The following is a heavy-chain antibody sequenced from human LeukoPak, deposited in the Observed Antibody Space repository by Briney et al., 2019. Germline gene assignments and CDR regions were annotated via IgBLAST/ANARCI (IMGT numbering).Heavy chain of an antibody. D-gene: IGHD6-13*01. V-gene: IGHV4-59*01. Sequence: SETLSLTCTVSGGSISSYYWSWIRQPPGKGLEWIGYIYYSGSTNYNPSLKSRVTISVDTSKNQFSLKLSSVTAADTAVYYCARGLPMYSSSWYGGFDYWGQGTLVTVSS. CDR2: IYYSGST. J-gene: IGHJ4*02. CDR1: GGSISSYY. CDR3: ARGLPMYSSSWYGGFDY.